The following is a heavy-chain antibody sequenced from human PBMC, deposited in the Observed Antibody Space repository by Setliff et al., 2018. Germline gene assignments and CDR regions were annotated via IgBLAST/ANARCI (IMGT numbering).Heavy chain of an antibody. J-gene: IGHJ4*02. CDR1: GFTFSSYA. D-gene: IGHD3-10*01. CDR2: ISGSGRTT. CDR3: FGAGTCSY. Sequence: GGSLRLSCSASGFTFSSYAMTWVRQAPGKGLEWVSSISGSGRTTYYAASVKGRLTISRDNSRNTLFLQMNSLRADDTAVYYCFGAGTCSYWGQGTLVTVSS. V-gene: IGHV3-23*01.